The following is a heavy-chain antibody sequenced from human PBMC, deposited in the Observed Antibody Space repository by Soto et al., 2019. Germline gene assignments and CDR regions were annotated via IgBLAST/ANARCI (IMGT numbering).Heavy chain of an antibody. J-gene: IGHJ4*02. V-gene: IGHV1-18*01. CDR2: ISAYNGNT. Sequence: ASVKVSCKASGYTFTSYGISWVRQAPGQGLEWMGWISAYNGNTNYAQKLQGRVTMTTDTSTSTAYMELRSLRSDDTAVYYCARGFSTYDSSGYYPSGYWGQGTLVTVSS. CDR3: ARGFSTYDSSGYYPSGY. D-gene: IGHD3-22*01. CDR1: GYTFTSYG.